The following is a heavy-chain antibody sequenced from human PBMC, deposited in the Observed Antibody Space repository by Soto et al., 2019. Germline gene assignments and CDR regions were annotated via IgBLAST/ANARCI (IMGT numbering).Heavy chain of an antibody. J-gene: IGHJ6*02. Sequence: VKVSCRASGYTFTSYGISWVRQAPGQGLEWMGWISAYNGNTNYAQKLQERFTITRDMSTSTAYMELSSLRSEDTAVYYCAGLFWSGYPRFYEYYGMDVWGQGTTVTVS. CDR3: AGLFWSGYPRFYEYYGMDV. CDR2: ISAYNGNT. D-gene: IGHD3-3*01. V-gene: IGHV1-18*04. CDR1: GYTFTSYG.